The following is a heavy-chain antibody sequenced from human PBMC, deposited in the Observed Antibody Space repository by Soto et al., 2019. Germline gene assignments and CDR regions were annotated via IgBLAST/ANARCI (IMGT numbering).Heavy chain of an antibody. V-gene: IGHV3-30*18. CDR1: GFTFSSYG. Sequence: QVQLVESGGGVVQPGRSLRLSCAASGFTFSSYGMHWVRQAPGKGLEWVARVSFDGTNKYYADSVKGRFTISRDNSKNPLYLQMNSLRAEDTAVYYCAKLPNCGGDCYFDYWGQGTLVTVSS. J-gene: IGHJ4*02. CDR2: VSFDGTNK. D-gene: IGHD2-21*02. CDR3: AKLPNCGGDCYFDY.